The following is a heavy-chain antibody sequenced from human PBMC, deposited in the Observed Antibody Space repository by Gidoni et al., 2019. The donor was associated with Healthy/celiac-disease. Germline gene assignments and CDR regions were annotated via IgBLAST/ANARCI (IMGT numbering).Heavy chain of an antibody. D-gene: IGHD5-18*01. Sequence: QVQLVESGGGVVQPGRSLRLSCAASGFTFSSYGMHWVRQAPGKGLGWVAVIWYDGSNKYYADSVKGRFTISRDNSKNTLYLQMNSLRAEDTAVYYCAREWGYSYGYGGSFDYWGQGTLVTVSS. CDR1: GFTFSSYG. V-gene: IGHV3-33*01. CDR3: AREWGYSYGYGGSFDY. CDR2: IWYDGSNK. J-gene: IGHJ4*02.